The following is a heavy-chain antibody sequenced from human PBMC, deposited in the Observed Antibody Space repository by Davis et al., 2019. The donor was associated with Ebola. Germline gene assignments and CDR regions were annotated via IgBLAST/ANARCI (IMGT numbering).Heavy chain of an antibody. CDR1: GGSFSGYY. CDR3: ASGITIFGVVSNYYYYGMDV. CDR2: INHSGST. D-gene: IGHD3-3*01. V-gene: IGHV4-34*01. J-gene: IGHJ6*02. Sequence: MPSETLSLTCAVYGGSFSGYYWSWIRQPPGKGLEWIGEINHSGSTNYNPSLKSRVTISVDTSKKQFSLKLTSVTAADTAVYYCASGITIFGVVSNYYYYGMDVWGQGTTVTVSS.